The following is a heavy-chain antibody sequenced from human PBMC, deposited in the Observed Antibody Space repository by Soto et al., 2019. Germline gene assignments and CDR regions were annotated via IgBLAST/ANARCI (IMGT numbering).Heavy chain of an antibody. CDR3: ARDRAELELTNNWFDP. J-gene: IGHJ5*02. CDR2: ISSSSSYT. V-gene: IGHV3-11*06. CDR1: GFTFSDYY. D-gene: IGHD1-7*01. Sequence: QVQLVESGGGLVKPGGSLRLSCAASGFTFSDYYMSWIRQAPGKGLEWVSYISSSSSYTNYADSVKGRFTISRDNAKNSLYLQMNRLRAEETAVYYCARDRAELELTNNWFDPWGQGTLVTVSS.